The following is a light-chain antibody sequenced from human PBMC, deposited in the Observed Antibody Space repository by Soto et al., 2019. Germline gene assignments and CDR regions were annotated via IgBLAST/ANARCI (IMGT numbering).Light chain of an antibody. Sequence: DIQMTQSPSSLSAYVGDRVIITCRASQSIRKYLNWYQHKPGKVPTLLIYAASSLQSGVPSRFSGSGSGTEFTLTITSLQPEDFATYYCQQSGDTPPWTFGQGTKVDIK. J-gene: IGKJ1*01. CDR2: AAS. CDR3: QQSGDTPPWT. CDR1: QSIRKY. V-gene: IGKV1-39*01.